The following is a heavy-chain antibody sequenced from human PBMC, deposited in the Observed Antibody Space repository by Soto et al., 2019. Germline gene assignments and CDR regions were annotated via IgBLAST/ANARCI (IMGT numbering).Heavy chain of an antibody. CDR1: GYTFTGYY. V-gene: IGHV1-2*04. CDR3: ARGRYSSSWYQGYGMDV. CDR2: INPNSGGT. D-gene: IGHD6-13*01. J-gene: IGHJ6*02. Sequence: GASVKVSCKASGYTFTGYYMHWVRQAPGQGLEWMGWINPNSGGTNYAQKFQGWVTMTRDTSISTAYMELSRLRSDDTAVYYCARGRYSSSWYQGYGMDVWGQGTTVTVSS.